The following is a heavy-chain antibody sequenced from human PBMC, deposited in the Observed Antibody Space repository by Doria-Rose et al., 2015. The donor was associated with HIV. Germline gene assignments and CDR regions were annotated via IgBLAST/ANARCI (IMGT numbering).Heavy chain of an antibody. CDR1: GGSFSGYY. J-gene: IGHJ3*02. D-gene: IGHD7-27*01. CDR2: IIQTGNT. V-gene: IGHV4-34*12. CDR3: ASSDLTGDFGFDI. Sequence: QVQLQQWGAGLLKPSETLSLTCAVYGGSFSGYYWNWIRQSPGKGLEWIGEIIQTGNTNYNPSLKSRLTMSVDTSKNQFSLKLNSVTAADTAVYYCASSDLTGDFGFDIWGQGTMVTVSS.